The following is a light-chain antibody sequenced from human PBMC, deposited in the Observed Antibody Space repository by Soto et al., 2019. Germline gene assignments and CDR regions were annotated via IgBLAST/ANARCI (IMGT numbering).Light chain of an antibody. V-gene: IGKV1-39*01. CDR2: GAS. CDR1: QTINNY. CDR3: QQSYDSPPT. Sequence: DIQMTQSPSTLSASVGDRVTITCRASQTINNYLNWYQQKPGKVPKCLIYGASSLQSGVSSRFSGRGSGTDYTLIISSLQPEDFATYYCQQSYDSPPTFGGGTKVDIK. J-gene: IGKJ4*01.